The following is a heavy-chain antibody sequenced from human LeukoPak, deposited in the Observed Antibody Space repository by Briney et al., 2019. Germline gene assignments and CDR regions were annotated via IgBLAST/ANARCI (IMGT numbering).Heavy chain of an antibody. J-gene: IGHJ4*02. D-gene: IGHD3-10*01. CDR1: GGSISSYY. CDR3: ARDPDYHGSGNYPGGRYYFDY. V-gene: IGHV4-4*07. CDR2: IYTSGST. Sequence: SETLSLTCTVSGGSISSYYWSWIRQPAGKGLEWIGRIYTSGSTNYNPSLKSRVTISVDTSKNQFSLKLSSVTAADTAVYYCARDPDYHGSGNYPGGRYYFDYWGQGTPVTVSS.